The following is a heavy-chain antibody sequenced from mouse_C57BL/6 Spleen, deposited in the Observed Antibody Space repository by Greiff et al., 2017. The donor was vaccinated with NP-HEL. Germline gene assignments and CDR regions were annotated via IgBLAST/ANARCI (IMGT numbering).Heavy chain of an antibody. CDR3: ARETRYAMDY. J-gene: IGHJ4*01. CDR1: GFTFSSYA. Sequence: DVKLVESGGGLVKPGGSLKLSCAASGFTFSSYAMSWVRQTPEKRLEWVATISDGGSYTYYPDNVKGRFTISRDNAKNNLYLQMSHLKSEDTAMYYCARETRYAMDYWGQGTSVTVSS. CDR2: ISDGGSYT. V-gene: IGHV5-4*01.